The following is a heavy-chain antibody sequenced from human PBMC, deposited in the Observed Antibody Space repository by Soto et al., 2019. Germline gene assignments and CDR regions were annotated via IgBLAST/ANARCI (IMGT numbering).Heavy chain of an antibody. CDR2: IKTKTDGGPT. CDR1: GFTFSNAW. V-gene: IGHV3-15*01. CDR3: ATASSGFARYFDL. J-gene: IGHJ2*01. D-gene: IGHD5-12*01. Sequence: EEQLVESGGGLVKPGGSLRLSCAASGFTFSNAWMSWVRQAPGKGLEWVGRIKTKTDGGPTDYSAPVKDRFTISRDDSKNTMYLQMNSLKTADTAVYYCATASSGFARYFDLWGRGTLVIVSS.